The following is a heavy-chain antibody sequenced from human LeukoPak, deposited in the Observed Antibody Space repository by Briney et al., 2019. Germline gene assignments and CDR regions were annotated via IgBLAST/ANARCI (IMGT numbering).Heavy chain of an antibody. CDR3: ASLTNRSYYGSYYYYMDV. CDR2: IYTSGST. J-gene: IGHJ6*03. D-gene: IGHD1-26*01. V-gene: IGHV4-61*02. Sequence: PSETLSLTCTVSGGSISSGSYYWSWIRQPAGKGLEWIGRIYTSGSTNYNPSLKSRVTISVDTSKNQFSLKLSSVTAADTAVYYCASLTNRSYYGSYYYYMDVWGKGTTVTVSS. CDR1: GGSISSGSYY.